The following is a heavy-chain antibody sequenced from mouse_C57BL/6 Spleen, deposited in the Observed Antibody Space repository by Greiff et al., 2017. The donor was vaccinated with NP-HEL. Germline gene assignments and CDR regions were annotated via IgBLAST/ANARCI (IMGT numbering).Heavy chain of an antibody. D-gene: IGHD3-2*02. Sequence: DVHLVESGGDLVKPGGSLKLSCAASGFTFSSYGMSWVRQTPDKRLEWVATISSGGSYTYYPDSVKGRFTISRDNAKNTLYLQMSSLKSEDTAMYYCARYLDSSGYGFYAMDYWGQGTSVTVSS. CDR3: ARYLDSSGYGFYAMDY. CDR2: ISSGGSYT. CDR1: GFTFSSYG. V-gene: IGHV5-6*01. J-gene: IGHJ4*01.